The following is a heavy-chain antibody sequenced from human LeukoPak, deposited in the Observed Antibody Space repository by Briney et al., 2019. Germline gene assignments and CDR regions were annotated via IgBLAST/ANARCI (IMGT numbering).Heavy chain of an antibody. Sequence: ASVKVSCKASGYTFTDYYMHWVRQAPGQGLEWMGWINPNSGGTNYAQKFQGRVTMTRDTSISTAYMELSRLRSDDTAVYYCARGKSRDYYDSSGYYAGEYYFDYWGQGTLVTVSS. V-gene: IGHV1-2*02. J-gene: IGHJ4*02. D-gene: IGHD3-22*01. CDR2: INPNSGGT. CDR3: ARGKSRDYYDSSGYYAGEYYFDY. CDR1: GYTFTDYY.